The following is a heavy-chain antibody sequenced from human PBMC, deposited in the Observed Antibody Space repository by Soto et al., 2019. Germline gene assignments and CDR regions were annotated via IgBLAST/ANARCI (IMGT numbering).Heavy chain of an antibody. V-gene: IGHV3-23*01. D-gene: IGHD6-19*01. CDR2: ISGSGGST. Sequence: SLRLSCAASGFTFSSYAMSRVRQAPGKGLEWVSAISGSGGSTYYADSVKGRFTISRDNSKNTLYLQMNSLRAEDTAVYYCAKDLGSSGCPDYWGQGTLVTVSS. J-gene: IGHJ4*02. CDR3: AKDLGSSGCPDY. CDR1: GFTFSSYA.